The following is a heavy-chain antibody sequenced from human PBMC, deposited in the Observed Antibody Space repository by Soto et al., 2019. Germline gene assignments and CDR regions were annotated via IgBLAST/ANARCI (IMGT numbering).Heavy chain of an antibody. CDR2: IYYSGST. J-gene: IGHJ5*02. V-gene: IGHV4-59*01. CDR1: GGSISSYY. Sequence: ASETLSLTCTVSGGSISSYYWSWIRQPPGKGLEWIGYIYYSGSTNYNPSLKSRVTISVDTSKNQFSLKLSSVTAADTAVYYCARQNYDILTGYYNWFDPCAEGTMVTV. CDR3: ARQNYDILTGYYNWFDP. D-gene: IGHD3-9*01.